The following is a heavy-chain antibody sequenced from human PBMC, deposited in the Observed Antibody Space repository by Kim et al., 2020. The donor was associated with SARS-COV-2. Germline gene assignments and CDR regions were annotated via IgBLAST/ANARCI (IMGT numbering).Heavy chain of an antibody. Sequence: GGSLRLSCAASGFTFSSYAMSWVRQAPGKGLEWVSAISGSGGSTYYADSVKGRFTISRDNSKNTLYLQMNSLRAEDTAVYYCAKGGGMADERITFGGWVLHYFDYWGQGTLVTVSS. J-gene: IGHJ4*02. CDR2: ISGSGGST. D-gene: IGHD3-16*01. V-gene: IGHV3-23*01. CDR3: AKGGGMADERITFGGWVLHYFDY. CDR1: GFTFSSYA.